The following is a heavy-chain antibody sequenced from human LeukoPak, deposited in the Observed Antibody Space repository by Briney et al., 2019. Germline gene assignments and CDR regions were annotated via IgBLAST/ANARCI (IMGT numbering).Heavy chain of an antibody. V-gene: IGHV1-18*01. CDR1: GYTFTNYG. Sequence: GASVKVSCETSGYTFTNYGISWVRQAPGQGPEWMGWISGYNGNTNYVQKFQGRVTMTTDTSTSTAYMELRSLRSEDTAVYYCARRWGGSSSWYWNWFDPWGQGTLVTVSS. CDR2: ISGYNGNT. D-gene: IGHD6-13*01. CDR3: ARRWGGSSSWYWNWFDP. J-gene: IGHJ5*02.